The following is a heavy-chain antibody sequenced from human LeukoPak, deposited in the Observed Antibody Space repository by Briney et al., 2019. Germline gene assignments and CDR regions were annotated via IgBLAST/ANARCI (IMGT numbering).Heavy chain of an antibody. Sequence: SQTLSLTCTVSGGSISSGGYYWSWIRQHPGKGLEWIGYIYYSGSTYYNPSLKSRVTISVDTSKNQFSLKLSSVTAADTAVYYCARDRYYDSSGYEAFDIWGQGTVVTVSS. V-gene: IGHV4-31*03. CDR3: ARDRYYDSSGYEAFDI. CDR2: IYYSGST. D-gene: IGHD3-22*01. CDR1: GGSISSGGYY. J-gene: IGHJ3*02.